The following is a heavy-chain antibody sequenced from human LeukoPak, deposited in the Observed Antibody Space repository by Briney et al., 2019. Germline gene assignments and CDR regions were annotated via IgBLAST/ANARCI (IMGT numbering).Heavy chain of an antibody. CDR2: IDPSGGST. D-gene: IGHD6-6*01. CDR3: ASDSSSSRWGLPDY. V-gene: IGHV1-46*01. Sequence: AASVKVSCTASGYTFTSYYMHWVRQAPGQGLEWMGIIDPSGGSTTYAQKFQGRVTMTRDKSTRTVYMEMNSLRSEDTAVYYCASDSSSSRWGLPDYWGQGTLVTVSS. J-gene: IGHJ4*02. CDR1: GYTFTSYY.